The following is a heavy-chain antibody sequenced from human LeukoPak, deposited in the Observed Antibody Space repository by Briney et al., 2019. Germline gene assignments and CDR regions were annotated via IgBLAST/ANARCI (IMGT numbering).Heavy chain of an antibody. CDR2: ISAYNGNT. D-gene: IGHD5-18*01. CDR1: GYTFTSYG. V-gene: IGHV1-18*01. Sequence: ASVKVSCKASGYTFTSYGISWVRQAPGQGLEWMGWISAYNGNTNYAQKLQGRVTMTRDTSISTAYMELSRLRSDDTAVYYYAREDTAMVYYYYYYYMDVWGKGTTVTVSS. CDR3: AREDTAMVYYYYYYYMDV. J-gene: IGHJ6*03.